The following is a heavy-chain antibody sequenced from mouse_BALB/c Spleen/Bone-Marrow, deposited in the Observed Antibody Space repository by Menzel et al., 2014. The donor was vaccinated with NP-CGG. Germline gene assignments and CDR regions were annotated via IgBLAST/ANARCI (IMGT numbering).Heavy chain of an antibody. V-gene: IGHV14-3*02. CDR3: AMYYYGSSLFAY. CDR2: IDPANGNT. Sequence: EVKVVESGAELVKPGASVKLSCTASGFNIKDTYMHWVKQRPEQGLEWIGRIDPANGNTKYDPKLQGKATITADTSSNTAYLQLSSLTSEDTAVYYCAMYYYGSSLFAYWGQGTLVTVSA. CDR1: GFNIKDTY. D-gene: IGHD1-1*01. J-gene: IGHJ3*01.